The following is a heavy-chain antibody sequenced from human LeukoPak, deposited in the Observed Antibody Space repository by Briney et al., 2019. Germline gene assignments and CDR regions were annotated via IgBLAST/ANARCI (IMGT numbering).Heavy chain of an antibody. CDR1: GFTFSSYG. Sequence: GGSLRLSCAASGFTFSSYGMHWVRQAPGKGLEWVAFIRYDGSNKYYADSVKGRFTISRDNSKNTLYLQMNSLRAEDTAVYYCANGGSSSSMVASWGQGTLVTVSS. CDR3: ANGGSSSSMVAS. D-gene: IGHD6-6*01. CDR2: IRYDGSNK. V-gene: IGHV3-30*02. J-gene: IGHJ5*02.